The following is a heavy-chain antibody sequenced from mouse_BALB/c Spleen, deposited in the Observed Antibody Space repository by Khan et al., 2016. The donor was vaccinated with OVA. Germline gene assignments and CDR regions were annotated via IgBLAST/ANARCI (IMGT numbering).Heavy chain of an antibody. CDR2: INPSNGYT. Sequence: QMQLEESGAELARPGASVKMSCKASGYTFTSYTIHWIKLRPGQGLEWIGYINPSNGYTNYNQKFKDKATLTADKSSTTAYMELSSLTSDDSALYNCVRDGAYHRNDGWFAYWGHGTLVTVSA. CDR1: GYTFTSYT. CDR3: VRDGAYHRNDGWFAY. V-gene: IGHV1-4*01. D-gene: IGHD2-14*01. J-gene: IGHJ3*01.